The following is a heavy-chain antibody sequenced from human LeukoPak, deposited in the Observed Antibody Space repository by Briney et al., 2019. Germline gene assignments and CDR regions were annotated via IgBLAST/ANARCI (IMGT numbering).Heavy chain of an antibody. Sequence: KSGGSLRLSCAASGFTFSNAWMSWVRQAPGKGLEWVGRIKSKADGGTTDYAAPVKGRSTISRDDSKNTLYLQMNSLKTEDTAMYYCTRSPRDGYNDAFDIWGQGTMVTVFS. V-gene: IGHV3-15*01. J-gene: IGHJ3*02. CDR1: GFTFSNAW. CDR2: IKSKADGGTT. D-gene: IGHD5-24*01. CDR3: TRSPRDGYNDAFDI.